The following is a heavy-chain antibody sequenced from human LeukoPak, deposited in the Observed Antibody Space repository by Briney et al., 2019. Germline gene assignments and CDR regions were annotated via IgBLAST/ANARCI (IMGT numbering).Heavy chain of an antibody. J-gene: IGHJ4*02. CDR2: IIPIFGTA. CDR1: GGTFSSYA. V-gene: IGHV1-69*05. D-gene: IGHD6-13*01. Sequence: SVKVSCKASGGTFSSYAISWVRQAPGQGLEWMGRIIPIFGTANYAQKFQGRVTITTDESTSTAYMELSSLRSEDTAVYYCARGHSSSWYSFDYWGQGTLVTVSS. CDR3: ARGHSSSWYSFDY.